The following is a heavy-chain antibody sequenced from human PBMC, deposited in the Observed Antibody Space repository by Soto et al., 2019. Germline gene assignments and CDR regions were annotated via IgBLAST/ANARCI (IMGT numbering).Heavy chain of an antibody. CDR3: ARDRAPRGWSYLDL. Sequence: SVKVSCKAFGGSFSDYAISWVRQAPGQGLEWMGGIIPIFGTPNYAQKFQDRVTFTAHESTNTAYMELSRLTSEDTAVDFCARDRAPRGWSYLDLWGQGTQVTVSS. D-gene: IGHD2-15*01. J-gene: IGHJ4*02. V-gene: IGHV1-69*13. CDR2: IIPIFGTP. CDR1: GGSFSDYA.